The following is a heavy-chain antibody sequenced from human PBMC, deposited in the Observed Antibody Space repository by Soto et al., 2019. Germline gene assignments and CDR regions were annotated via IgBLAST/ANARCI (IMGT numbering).Heavy chain of an antibody. Sequence: GGSLRLSCAASGFTFSSYEMNWVRQAPGKGLEWVSYISSSGSTIYYADSVKGRFTISRDNAKNSLYLQMNSLRAEDTAVYYCARVNYYGSARGFYYGMDVWGQGTTVTVSS. D-gene: IGHD3-10*01. J-gene: IGHJ6*02. CDR2: ISSSGSTI. V-gene: IGHV3-48*03. CDR3: ARVNYYGSARGFYYGMDV. CDR1: GFTFSSYE.